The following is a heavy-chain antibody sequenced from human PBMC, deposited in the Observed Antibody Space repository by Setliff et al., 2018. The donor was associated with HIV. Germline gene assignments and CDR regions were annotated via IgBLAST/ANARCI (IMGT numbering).Heavy chain of an antibody. CDR1: GVTFSSYS. Sequence: GGSLRLSCAASGVTFSSYSMNWVRQAPGKGLEWLSYISRNSDTIYYADSVKGRFTISRDNAENSLFLQMNSLRAEDTAVYYCARVQYFNSGGYWATIRHYYYMDVWGKGTAVTVSS. D-gene: IGHD3-22*01. J-gene: IGHJ6*03. V-gene: IGHV3-48*01. CDR2: ISRNSDTI. CDR3: ARVQYFNSGGYWATIRHYYYMDV.